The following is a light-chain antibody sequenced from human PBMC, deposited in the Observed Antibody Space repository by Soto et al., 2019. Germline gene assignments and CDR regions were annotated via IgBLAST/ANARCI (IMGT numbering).Light chain of an antibody. Sequence: QAVVTQPPSVSGSPGQSVTISCTGTINDVGIYNRVSWYQQPPGTAPKLIIYEVTSRPSGVPDRFSGSKSGNTASLTISGLQAEDEADYYCSSYTTSSTLVFGGGTKLTVL. CDR3: SSYTTSSTLV. CDR2: EVT. V-gene: IGLV2-18*02. CDR1: INDVGIYNR. J-gene: IGLJ3*02.